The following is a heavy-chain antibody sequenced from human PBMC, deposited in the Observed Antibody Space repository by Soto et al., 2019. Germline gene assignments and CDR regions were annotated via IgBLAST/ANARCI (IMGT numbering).Heavy chain of an antibody. D-gene: IGHD2-8*02. V-gene: IGHV4-31*03. Sequence: SKTLSLTCTVSGGSIDAAGYYWSWIRQYSGRGLEWIGYIHYSGSTYSNPSLKSRVTISVDTSKNQFSLKLTSVTAADTAVYYCARDKITGLFDYWGQG. CDR1: GGSIDAAGYY. CDR3: ARDKITGLFDY. CDR2: IHYSGST. J-gene: IGHJ4*02.